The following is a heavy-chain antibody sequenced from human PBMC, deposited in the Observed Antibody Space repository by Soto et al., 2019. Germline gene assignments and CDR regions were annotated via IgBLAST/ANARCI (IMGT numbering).Heavy chain of an antibody. J-gene: IGHJ3*02. CDR3: ARDRSTLVRGVQSPDAFDI. V-gene: IGHV1-69*01. Sequence: QVQLVQSGAEVKKPGSSVKVSCKASGGTFSSYAISWVRQAPGQGLEWLGGIIPIFGTANYAQKFQGRVTITADESTSTAYMELSSLRSEDTAVYYCARDRSTLVRGVQSPDAFDIWGQGTMVTVSS. CDR2: IIPIFGTA. D-gene: IGHD3-10*01. CDR1: GGTFSSYA.